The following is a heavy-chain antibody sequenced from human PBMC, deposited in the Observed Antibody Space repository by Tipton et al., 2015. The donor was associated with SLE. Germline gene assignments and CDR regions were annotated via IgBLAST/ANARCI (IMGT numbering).Heavy chain of an antibody. V-gene: IGHV4-31*03. J-gene: IGHJ6*03. CDR2: IYHSGAT. Sequence: TLSLTCTVSGVSITSGGYYWTWIRQHPGKGLEWIGYIYHSGATYYNLSLKNRVTISIDTSKNQFSLRLTSVTAADTAVYFCARDRVPAIISQSGYMDVWGNGTTVSVSS. CDR1: GVSITSGGYY. CDR3: ARDRVPAIISQSGYMDV. D-gene: IGHD2-2*01.